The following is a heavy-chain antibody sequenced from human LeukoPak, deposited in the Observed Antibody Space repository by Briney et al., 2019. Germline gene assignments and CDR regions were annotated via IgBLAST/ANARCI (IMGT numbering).Heavy chain of an antibody. V-gene: IGHV4-34*01. CDR3: ARDQGATVPKVGKNWFDP. J-gene: IGHJ5*02. CDR2: VHESGGT. Sequence: ASETLSLTCAVYVGSFSGYHWNWIRQPPGKGPEWIGEVHESGGTNINPSLRSRVILSVDTSMNQFSLKLISVTAADTGVYYCARDQGATVPKVGKNWFDPWGHGTRVIVSP. D-gene: IGHD1-26*01. CDR1: VGSFSGYH.